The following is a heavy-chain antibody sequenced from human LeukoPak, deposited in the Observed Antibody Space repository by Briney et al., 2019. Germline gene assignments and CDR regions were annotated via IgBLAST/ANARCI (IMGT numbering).Heavy chain of an antibody. D-gene: IGHD2-15*01. CDR1: GFTFSNYA. CDR2: ISGSDGST. Sequence: PGGSLRLSCTASGFTFSNYAMSWVRQAPGKGLEWVSAISGSDGSTYYADSGKGRVTISRDNSKNTLYLQMNSLRGQDTARYYCAKGRGYCTGGSFYSDYWGQRTLVTVSS. V-gene: IGHV3-23*01. CDR3: AKGRGYCTGGSFYSDY. J-gene: IGHJ4*02.